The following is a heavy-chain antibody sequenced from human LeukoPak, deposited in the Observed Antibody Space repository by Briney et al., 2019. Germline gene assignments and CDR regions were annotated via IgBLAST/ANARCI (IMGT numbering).Heavy chain of an antibody. D-gene: IGHD3-22*01. Sequence: PSETLSLTCTVSGGSISSSSYYWGWIRQPPGKGLEWIGSIYYSGSTYYNPSLKSRVTISVDTSKNQFSLKLSSVTAADTAVYYCARVTVSFHYYDSSGYYYFDYWGQGTLVTVSS. J-gene: IGHJ4*02. CDR3: ARVTVSFHYYDSSGYYYFDY. CDR2: IYYSGST. CDR1: GGSISSSSYY. V-gene: IGHV4-39*07.